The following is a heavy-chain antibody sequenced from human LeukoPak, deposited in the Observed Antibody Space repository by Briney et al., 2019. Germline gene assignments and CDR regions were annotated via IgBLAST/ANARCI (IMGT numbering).Heavy chain of an antibody. D-gene: IGHD3-16*01. Sequence: PSGTLSLTCTVSGGSLSSSSYYWGWIRQPPGKGLEWIGEINHSGSTNYNPSLKSRVTISVDTSKNQFSLKLSSVTAADTAVYYCARSNDYVWGSSPHFYYYYYMDVWGKGTTVTVSS. CDR2: INHSGST. CDR3: ARSNDYVWGSSPHFYYYYYMDV. J-gene: IGHJ6*03. CDR1: GGSLSSSSYY. V-gene: IGHV4-39*07.